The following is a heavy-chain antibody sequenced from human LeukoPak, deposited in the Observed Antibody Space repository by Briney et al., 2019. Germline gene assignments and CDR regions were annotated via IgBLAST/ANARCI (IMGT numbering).Heavy chain of an antibody. CDR1: GYSFTGYD. J-gene: IGHJ4*02. CDR2: ISAYNGNT. Sequence: ASVKVSCKAYGYSFTGYDISWVRQAPGQGLEWMGWISAYNGNTKYAQKLQGRVTMTTDTSTSTAYMELTSLRSDDTAVYYCARGGSGWCVDYWGQGTLVTVSS. CDR3: ARGGSGWCVDY. D-gene: IGHD6-19*01. V-gene: IGHV1-18*01.